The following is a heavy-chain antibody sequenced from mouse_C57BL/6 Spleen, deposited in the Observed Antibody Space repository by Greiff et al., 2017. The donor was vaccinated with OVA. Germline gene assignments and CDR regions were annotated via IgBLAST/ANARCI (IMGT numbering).Heavy chain of an antibody. D-gene: IGHD2-3*01. V-gene: IGHV1-80*01. CDR2: IYPGDGDT. CDR1: GYAFSSYW. Sequence: QVQLKESGAELVKPGASVKISCKASGYAFSSYWMNWVKQRPGKGLEWIGQIYPGDGDTKYNRKFKGKATLTADKSSSTAYMHLSSLSSEDSAVYFCARVFDGYYGYWGQGTTLTVSS. J-gene: IGHJ2*01. CDR3: ARVFDGYYGY.